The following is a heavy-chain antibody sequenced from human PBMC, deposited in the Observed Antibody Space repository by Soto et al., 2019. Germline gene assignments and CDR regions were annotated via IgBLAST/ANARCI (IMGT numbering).Heavy chain of an antibody. CDR1: GFTFSSYS. Sequence: GGSLRLSCAASGFTFSSYSMNWVRQAPGKGLEWVSSISSSSSYIYYADSVKGRFTISRDNAKNSLYRQMNSLRAEDTAVYYCARDINYYDSSGYFSSEAFDIWGQGTMVTVSS. D-gene: IGHD3-22*01. V-gene: IGHV3-21*01. J-gene: IGHJ3*02. CDR3: ARDINYYDSSGYFSSEAFDI. CDR2: ISSSSSYI.